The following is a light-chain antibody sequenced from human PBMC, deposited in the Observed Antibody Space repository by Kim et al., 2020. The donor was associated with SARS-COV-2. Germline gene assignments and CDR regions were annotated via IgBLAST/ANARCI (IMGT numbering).Light chain of an antibody. J-gene: IGKJ1*01. CDR1: QSVASPY. CDR3: QQYGSTPHT. Sequence: ETVLTQSPGTLSLSPGERATLSCRASQSVASPYLASYQQKPGQAPRLVMQGASSRATGIPDRFSGSGSGTDFTLPIDGLEPEDFAVYFCQQYGSTPHTFGQGTKVDIK. V-gene: IGKV3-20*01. CDR2: GAS.